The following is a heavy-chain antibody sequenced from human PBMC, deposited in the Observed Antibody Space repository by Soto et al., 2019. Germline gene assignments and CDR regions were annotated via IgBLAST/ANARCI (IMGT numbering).Heavy chain of an antibody. Sequence: GGSLRLSCAASGFTLSDYYMTWIRQAPGSGLEWVSYISSISGTISYANSVKGRFTIARDNAQNSLYLQMTSLRAEDTAVCYCARGTYRSKTDFDYWGQGTLVTVSS. CDR2: ISSISGTI. J-gene: IGHJ4*02. V-gene: IGHV3-11*01. CDR1: GFTLSDYY. CDR3: ARGTYRSKTDFDY. D-gene: IGHD6-13*01.